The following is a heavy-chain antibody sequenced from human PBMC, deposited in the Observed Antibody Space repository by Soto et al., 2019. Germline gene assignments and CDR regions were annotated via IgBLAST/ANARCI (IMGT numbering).Heavy chain of an antibody. D-gene: IGHD3-10*01. CDR1: GGSISSGDYY. Sequence: QVQLQESGPGLVKPSQTLSLTCTVSGGSISSGDYYWSWIRQPPGKGLEWIGYIYYSGSTYYNPSLKSRVTRSVDTSKNQCSLKLSSVTAADTTVYYCARAQGSGFLVSWGQGTLVTVSS. J-gene: IGHJ4*02. V-gene: IGHV4-30-4*01. CDR2: IYYSGST. CDR3: ARAQGSGFLVS.